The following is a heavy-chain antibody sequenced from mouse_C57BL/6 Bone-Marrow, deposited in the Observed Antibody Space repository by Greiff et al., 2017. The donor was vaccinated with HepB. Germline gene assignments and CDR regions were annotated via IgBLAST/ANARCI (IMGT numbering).Heavy chain of an antibody. CDR3: ARFRGNWYFDV. J-gene: IGHJ1*03. CDR1: EYEFPSHD. CDR2: INSDGGST. V-gene: IGHV5-2*01. Sequence: EVKLVESGGGLVQPGESLKLSCESNEYEFPSHDMSWVRKTPEKRLELVAAINSDGGSTYYPDTMERRFIISRENTTKTRYLQMSSLRSEDTALYYFARFRGNWYFDVWGTGTTVTVSS.